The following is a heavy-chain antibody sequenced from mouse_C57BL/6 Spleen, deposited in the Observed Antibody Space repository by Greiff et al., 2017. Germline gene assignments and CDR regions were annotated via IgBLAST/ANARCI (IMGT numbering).Heavy chain of an antibody. V-gene: IGHV1-69*01. Sequence: VQLQQSGAELVMPGASVKLSCKASGYTFTSYWMHWVKQRPGQGLEWIGEIDPSDSYTNYNQKFKGKSTLTVDKSSSTAYMQLSSLTSEDSAVYYCARGPYYYGGWGQGTSVTVSS. CDR2: IDPSDSYT. CDR1: GYTFTSYW. CDR3: ARGPYYYGG. D-gene: IGHD1-1*01. J-gene: IGHJ4*01.